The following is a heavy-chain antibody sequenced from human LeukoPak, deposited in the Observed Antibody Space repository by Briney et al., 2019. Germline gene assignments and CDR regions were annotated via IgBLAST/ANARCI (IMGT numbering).Heavy chain of an antibody. D-gene: IGHD2-15*01. CDR2: INHSGST. Sequence: PSESLSLTCAVYGGSFSGYYWSWIRQPPGKGLEWIGEINHSGSTNYNPSLKSRVTISVDTSKNQFSLKLSSVTAADTAVYYCARSCTPDHHYFDYWGQGTLVTVSS. V-gene: IGHV4-34*01. CDR1: GGSFSGYY. CDR3: ARSCTPDHHYFDY. J-gene: IGHJ4*02.